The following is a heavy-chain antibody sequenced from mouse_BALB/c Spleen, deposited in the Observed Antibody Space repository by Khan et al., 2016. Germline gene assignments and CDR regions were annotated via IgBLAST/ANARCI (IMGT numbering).Heavy chain of an antibody. CDR3: ARDGFAY. J-gene: IGHJ3*01. V-gene: IGHV2-6-7*01. CDR2: IWGDGST. CDR1: GFSLTGYG. Sequence: HVQLKESGPGLVAPSQSLSITCTVSGFSLTGYGVNWVRPPPGKGLEWLGMIWGDGSTDYNSALKSRLSISKDNSKSQVFLKMNSLQTDDTARYYCARDGFAYWGQGTLVTVSA.